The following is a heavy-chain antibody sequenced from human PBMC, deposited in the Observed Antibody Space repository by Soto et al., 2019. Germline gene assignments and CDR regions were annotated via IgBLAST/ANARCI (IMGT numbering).Heavy chain of an antibody. CDR3: ARWVDCSGGSCYPNWFDP. CDR2: ISAYNGNT. CDR1: GYTFTSYG. J-gene: IGHJ5*02. V-gene: IGHV1-18*04. D-gene: IGHD2-15*01. Sequence: ASVKVSCKASGYTFTSYGISWVRQAPWQGLEWMGWISAYNGNTNYAQKLQGRVTMTTDTSTSTAYMELRSLRSDDTAVYYCARWVDCSGGSCYPNWFDPWGQGTLVTVSS.